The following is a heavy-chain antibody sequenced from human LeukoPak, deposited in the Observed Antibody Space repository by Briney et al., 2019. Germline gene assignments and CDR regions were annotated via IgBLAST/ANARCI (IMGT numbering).Heavy chain of an antibody. CDR1: GFTFSNYA. V-gene: IGHV3-64*05. D-gene: IGHD2-15*01. J-gene: IGHJ4*02. CDR3: VKGPCSGGSCYLEY. CDR2: ISSKGGST. Sequence: RGSLRLSCSASGFTFSNYAMHWVRQAPGKGLEYVSGISSKGGSTYHADPVKGRFTISRDNSKNTLYIQMNSLRAEDTAVYYCVKGPCSGGSCYLEYWGQGTLVTVSS.